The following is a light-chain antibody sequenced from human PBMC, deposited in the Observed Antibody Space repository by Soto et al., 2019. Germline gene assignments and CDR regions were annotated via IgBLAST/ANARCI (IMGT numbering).Light chain of an antibody. V-gene: IGKV1-5*03. CDR1: QSISSW. CDR2: KAS. CDR3: QQYNSYET. Sequence: IQLPQSPSTLSASVGDRVTITCLAIQSISSWLAWYHQKPGKAPKLLIYKASSLESGVPSRFSGSGSGTEFSLTISSLQPDDFATYYCQQYNSYETFGQGTKVDTK. J-gene: IGKJ1*01.